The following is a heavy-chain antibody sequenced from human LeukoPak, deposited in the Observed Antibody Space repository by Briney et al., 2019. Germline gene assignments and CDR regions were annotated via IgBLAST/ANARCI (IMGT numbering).Heavy chain of an antibody. V-gene: IGHV1-8*01. J-gene: IGHJ3*02. CDR1: GHTFTSYD. CDR3: ARGKWELPLPRAFDI. D-gene: IGHD1-26*01. Sequence: ASVKVSCKASGHTFTSYDINWVRQATGQGLEWMGWMNPNSGNTGYAQRFQGRVTMTRNTSISTAYMELSSLRSEDTAVYFCARGKWELPLPRAFDIWGQGTTVTVSS. CDR2: MNPNSGNT.